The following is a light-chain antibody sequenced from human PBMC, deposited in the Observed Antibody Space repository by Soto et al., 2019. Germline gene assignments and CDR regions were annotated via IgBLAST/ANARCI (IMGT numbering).Light chain of an antibody. J-gene: IGLJ2*01. Sequence: QSALTQPPSASGSPGQSVTISCTGTSSDVGKYDYVSWFQHHPGKAPKLMIYEGGKRPSGVSNRFSGSKSGNTASLTISGLQAEDEADYYCCSFALRSTLIFGGGTKLTVL. CDR2: EGG. CDR1: SSDVGKYDY. CDR3: CSFALRSTLI. V-gene: IGLV2-23*01.